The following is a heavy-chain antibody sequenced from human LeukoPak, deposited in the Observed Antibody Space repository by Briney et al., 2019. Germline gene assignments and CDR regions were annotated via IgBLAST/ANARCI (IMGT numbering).Heavy chain of an antibody. D-gene: IGHD3-10*01. CDR3: TRDTLRGGSKY. CDR1: GFTFSDYI. J-gene: IGHJ4*02. Sequence: PGGSLRLSCAASGFTFSDYILDWVRQAPGKGLEWVGRIRRRGQSYTTEYAASVKGRFTISRDDSKSIAYLQMNSLKTEDTAVYYCTRDTLRGGSKYWGQGTLVTVSS. V-gene: IGHV3-72*01. CDR2: IRRRGQSYTT.